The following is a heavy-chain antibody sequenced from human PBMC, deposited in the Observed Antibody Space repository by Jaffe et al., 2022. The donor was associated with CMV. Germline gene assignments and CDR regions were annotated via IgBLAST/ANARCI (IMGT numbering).Heavy chain of an antibody. CDR3: AKDHYSSSSSIWFDP. CDR2: ISWDGGST. J-gene: IGHJ5*02. Sequence: EVQLVESGGVVVQPGGSLRLSCAASGFTFDDYTMHWVRQAPGKGLEWVSLISWDGGSTYYADSVKGRFTISRDNSKNSLYLQMNSLRTEDTALYYCAKDHYSSSSSIWFDPWGQGTLVTVSS. CDR1: GFTFDDYT. V-gene: IGHV3-43*01. D-gene: IGHD6-6*01.